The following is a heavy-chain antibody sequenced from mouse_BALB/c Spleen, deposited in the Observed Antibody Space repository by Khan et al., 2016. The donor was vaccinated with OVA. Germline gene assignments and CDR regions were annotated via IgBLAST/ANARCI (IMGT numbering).Heavy chain of an antibody. J-gene: IGHJ3*01. CDR2: ISTYDGDA. CDR1: GYTFTDYA. V-gene: IGHV1S137*01. CDR3: ARVGMFAY. Sequence: QVQLQQSGAELVRPGVSVKISCKGSGYTFTDYAMHWVKQSHAKSLEWIGVISTYDGDADYNQKFKGKASMTVDKASSTAYMELARLTSEDSAIYYCARVGMFAYWGQGTLVTVSA.